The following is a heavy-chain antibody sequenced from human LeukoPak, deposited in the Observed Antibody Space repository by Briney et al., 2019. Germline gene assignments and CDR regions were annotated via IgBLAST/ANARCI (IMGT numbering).Heavy chain of an antibody. Sequence: GGSLRLSCAASGFTFNNYGIHYGRQAPGKGLEWVAVISDDGRHKNYADSVKGRFTISRDNSNNTLYLQMNSLRVEDTGVYYCAKDRETTASGTFDYWGQGALLADSS. V-gene: IGHV3-30*18. J-gene: IGHJ4*02. CDR3: AKDRETTASGTFDY. CDR2: ISDDGRHK. CDR1: GFTFNNYG. D-gene: IGHD6-13*01.